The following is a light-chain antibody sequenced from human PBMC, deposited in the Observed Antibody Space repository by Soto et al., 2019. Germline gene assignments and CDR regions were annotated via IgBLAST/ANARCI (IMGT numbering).Light chain of an antibody. Sequence: QSALTQPASVSGSPGQSITISCTGTSSDDGGYNYVSWYQQHPGKAPKLMIYDVSNRPSGVSNRFSGSKSGNTASLTISGLQAEDEADYYCSSYTSSSTYNYVFGTGTKLTVL. J-gene: IGLJ1*01. CDR1: SSDDGGYNY. CDR2: DVS. V-gene: IGLV2-14*01. CDR3: SSYTSSSTYNYV.